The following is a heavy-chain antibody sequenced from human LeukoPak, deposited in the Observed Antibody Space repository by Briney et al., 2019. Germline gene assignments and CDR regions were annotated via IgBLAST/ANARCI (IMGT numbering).Heavy chain of an antibody. CDR3: ARVDTSLVPDAFDI. J-gene: IGHJ3*02. V-gene: IGHV4-59*01. Sequence: SETLSLTCIVSGGSFSSYFWSWIRQPPGKGLEWIGYIYSSGSTNYNPSLKSRVSISADTSKNEFSLKLRSVTAADTAVYFCARVDTSLVPDAFDIWGQGSMVTVSS. CDR1: GGSFSSYF. D-gene: IGHD5-18*01. CDR2: IYSSGST.